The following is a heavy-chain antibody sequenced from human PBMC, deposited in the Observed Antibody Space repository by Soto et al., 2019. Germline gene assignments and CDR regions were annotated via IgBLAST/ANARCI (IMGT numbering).Heavy chain of an antibody. CDR2: IYWDDDK. CDR1: GFSLSTSGVG. V-gene: IGHV2-5*02. CDR3: AHRLGLGGYDKEEDFQH. J-gene: IGHJ1*01. D-gene: IGHD5-12*01. Sequence: QITLKESGPTLVKPTQTLTLTCTFSGFSLSTSGVGVGWIRQPPGKALEWLALIYWDDDKRYSPSLKSRLTTTKDTSKNQVVLTMTNMDPVDTATYYCAHRLGLGGYDKEEDFQHWGQGTLVTVSS.